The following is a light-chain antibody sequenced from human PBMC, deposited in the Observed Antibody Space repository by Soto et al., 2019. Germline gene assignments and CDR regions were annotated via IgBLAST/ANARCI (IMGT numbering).Light chain of an antibody. Sequence: EIVLTQSPATLSVSPVERATLSCMASQSVSSNLAWHHQKPGQAPRILMYDASTRATGIPARFSGSGSGTEFTLTISSLQSEDFAVYYCQQYHNWPITFGQGTRLEIK. J-gene: IGKJ5*01. V-gene: IGKV3-15*01. CDR1: QSVSSN. CDR2: DAS. CDR3: QQYHNWPIT.